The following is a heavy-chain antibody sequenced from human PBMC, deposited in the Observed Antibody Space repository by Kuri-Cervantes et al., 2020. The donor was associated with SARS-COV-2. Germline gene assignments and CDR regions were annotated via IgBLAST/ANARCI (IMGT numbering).Heavy chain of an antibody. J-gene: IGHJ4*02. Sequence: ASVKVSCKASGYTFTSYDINWVRQATGQGLEWMGWMNPNSGNTGYAQKFQGRVTMTRNTSISTAYMELRSLRSDDTAVYYCASQALAPGGVDYWGQGTLVTVSS. CDR3: ASQALAPGGVDY. CDR1: GYTFTSYD. D-gene: IGHD1-1*01. V-gene: IGHV1-8*01. CDR2: MNPNSGNT.